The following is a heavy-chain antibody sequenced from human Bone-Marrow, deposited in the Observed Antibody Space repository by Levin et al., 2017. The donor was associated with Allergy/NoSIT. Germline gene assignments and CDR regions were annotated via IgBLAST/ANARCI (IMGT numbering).Heavy chain of an antibody. D-gene: IGHD3-3*01. CDR2: IRPDGSDK. CDR1: GFTFRNYW. Sequence: PGESLKISCAASGFTFRNYWMNWVRQAPGKGLEWVANIRPDGSDKYYVDSVKGRFTISRDNTKNSLYLQMNSLRAEDTAVYYCARENTIFGVVIIRGGSYFDSWGQGTLATVSS. CDR3: ARENTIFGVVIIRGGSYFDS. V-gene: IGHV3-7*01. J-gene: IGHJ4*02.